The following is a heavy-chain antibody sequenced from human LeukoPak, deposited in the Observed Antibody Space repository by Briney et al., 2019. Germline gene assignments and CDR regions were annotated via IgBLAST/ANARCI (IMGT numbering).Heavy chain of an antibody. V-gene: IGHV3-30*04. D-gene: IGHD2-2*01. CDR1: GFTFSSYA. CDR2: ISYDGSNK. Sequence: GGSLRLSCAASGFTFSSYAMHWVRQAPGKGLEWVAGISYDGSNKYYADSVKGRFTISRDNSKNTLYLQMNSLRAEDTAVYYCAREFREVVPSLGIEPYAEYFQHWGQGTLVTVSS. J-gene: IGHJ1*01. CDR3: AREFREVVPSLGIEPYAEYFQH.